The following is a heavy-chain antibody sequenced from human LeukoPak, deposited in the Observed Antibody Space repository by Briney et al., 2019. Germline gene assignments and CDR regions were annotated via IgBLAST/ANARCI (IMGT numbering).Heavy chain of an antibody. CDR1: GFTFSSYS. CDR3: ARLRTPYYYGMDV. CDR2: IIDSGTNI. J-gene: IGHJ6*02. D-gene: IGHD2-15*01. V-gene: IGHV3-48*04. Sequence: PGGSLRLSCAASGFTFSSYSMNWVRQAPGKGLEWVSYIIDSGTNIYYADSVKGRFTISRDNAKNSLHLQMNSLRAEDTAVYYCARLRTPYYYGMDVWGQGTTVTVSS.